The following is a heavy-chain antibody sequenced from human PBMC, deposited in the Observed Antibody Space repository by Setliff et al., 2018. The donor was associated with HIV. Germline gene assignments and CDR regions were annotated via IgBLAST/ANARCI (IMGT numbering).Heavy chain of an antibody. V-gene: IGHV3-43*02. Sequence: GGSLRLSCTASGFTFSSYAMSWVRQAPGKGLEWVSEISGSGGGTYYADSVKGRFTISRDNSKNSLYLQMNSLRTEDTALYYCVKNIGGYSSSSVFDYWGQGTLVTVSS. CDR3: VKNIGGYSSSSVFDY. D-gene: IGHD6-6*01. J-gene: IGHJ4*02. CDR1: GFTFSSYA. CDR2: ISGSGGGT.